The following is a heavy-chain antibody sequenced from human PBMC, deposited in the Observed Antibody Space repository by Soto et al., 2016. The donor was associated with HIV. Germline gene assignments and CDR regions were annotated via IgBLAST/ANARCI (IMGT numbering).Heavy chain of an antibody. CDR1: GYTFSNYD. V-gene: IGHV1-8*03. CDR3: ARPGGNYHLLTGPTGFFDL. Sequence: QVQLVQSGAEVKKPGASVKISCEASGYTFSNYDVNWVRQAPGQGLEWMGWMNPKSGNTGYAQKFQGRVTITRNTSMPTAYMELSRLTTEDTAMYYCARPGGNYHLLTGPTGFFDLWGRGTLVTVSS. J-gene: IGHJ2*01. D-gene: IGHD3-9*01. CDR2: MNPKSGNT.